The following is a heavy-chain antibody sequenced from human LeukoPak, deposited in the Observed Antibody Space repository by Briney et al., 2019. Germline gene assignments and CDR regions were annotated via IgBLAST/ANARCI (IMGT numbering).Heavy chain of an antibody. D-gene: IGHD5-12*01. CDR3: AKDHGWLRFSWFDP. CDR2: ISGSGGST. V-gene: IGHV3-23*01. J-gene: IGHJ5*02. Sequence: GRSLRLSCAASGFTFSSYAMSWVRQAPGKGLEWVSAISGSGGSTYYADSVKGRFTISRDNSKNTLYLQMNSLRAEDTAVYYCAKDHGWLRFSWFDPWGQGTLVTVSS. CDR1: GFTFSSYA.